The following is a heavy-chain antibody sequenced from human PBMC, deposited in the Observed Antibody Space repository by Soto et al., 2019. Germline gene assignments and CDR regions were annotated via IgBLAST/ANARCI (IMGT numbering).Heavy chain of an antibody. CDR1: GGSIISASYS. CDR2: IYSSGST. J-gene: IGHJ5*01. V-gene: IGHV4-31*11. Sequence: QVQLQESGPRLVKPSQTLSLSCAVSGGSIISASYSWNWIRQSPGRGLEWIGHIYSSGSTYYNTSLKSRVSKSVDTSNNQFSLKLTSVTAADTAVYFCAREDAARIERWFDAWNHRIRVTVSA. D-gene: IGHD6-6*01. CDR3: AREDAARIERWFDA.